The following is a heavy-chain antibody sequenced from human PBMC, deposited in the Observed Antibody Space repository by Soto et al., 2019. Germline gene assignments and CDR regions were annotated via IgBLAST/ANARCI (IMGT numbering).Heavy chain of an antibody. CDR2: ISSNGGST. V-gene: IGHV3-64D*06. J-gene: IGHJ3*02. CDR1: GFTFSSYA. Sequence: PGGSLRLSCSASGFTFSSYAMHWVRQAPGKGLEYVSAISSNGGSTYYADSVKGRFTISRDNSKNTLYLQMSRLRAEDTAVYYWVKDHTRRYYDSSGYSTHAFDIWGQGTMVTVSS. D-gene: IGHD3-22*01. CDR3: VKDHTRRYYDSSGYSTHAFDI.